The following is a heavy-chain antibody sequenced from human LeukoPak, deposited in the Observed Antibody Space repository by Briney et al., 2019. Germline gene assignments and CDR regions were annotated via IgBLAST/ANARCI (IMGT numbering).Heavy chain of an antibody. CDR1: GFTFSSYS. D-gene: IGHD3-3*01. J-gene: IGHJ4*02. Sequence: GGSLRLSCAASGFTFSSYSMNWVRQAPGKGLEWVSSISSSSSYIHYADSVKGRFTISRDNAKNSLYLQMNSLRAEDTAVYYCARLGDYDFWSGYYLLGPFDYWGQGTLVTVSS. CDR3: ARLGDYDFWSGYYLLGPFDY. CDR2: ISSSSSYI. V-gene: IGHV3-21*01.